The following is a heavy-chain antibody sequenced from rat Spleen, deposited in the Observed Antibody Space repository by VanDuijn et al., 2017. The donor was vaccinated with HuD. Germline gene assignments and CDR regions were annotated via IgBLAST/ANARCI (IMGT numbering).Heavy chain of an antibody. V-gene: IGHV3-1*01. J-gene: IGHJ3*01. CDR2: ISYSGST. Sequence: EVQLQESGPGLVKPSQSLSLTCSVTGYSITSNYWGWIRKFPGNKMEWIGHISYSGSTSYNPSLKSRISITRDTSKNQFFLQLNSVTTEDTATYYCARCGGDGFAYWGQGTLVTVSS. D-gene: IGHD1-1*01. CDR3: ARCGGDGFAY. CDR1: GYSITSNY.